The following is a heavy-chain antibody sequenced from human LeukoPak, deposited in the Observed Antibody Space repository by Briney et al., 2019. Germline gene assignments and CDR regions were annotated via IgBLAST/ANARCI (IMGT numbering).Heavy chain of an antibody. Sequence: SETLSLTCTVSGGSFSSYYYWSWIRQPPGKGLEWIGYAYYSGHTNYNSSLKSRVTMSLDTSKSQFSLRLSSVTAADTAVYFCARHPFATPFDYWGPGTLVTVSS. J-gene: IGHJ4*02. D-gene: IGHD2-15*01. CDR3: ARHPFATPFDY. CDR2: AYYSGHT. V-gene: IGHV4-59*08. CDR1: GGSFSSYYY.